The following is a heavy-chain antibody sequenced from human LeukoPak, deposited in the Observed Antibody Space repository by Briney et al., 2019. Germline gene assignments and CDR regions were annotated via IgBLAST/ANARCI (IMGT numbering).Heavy chain of an antibody. CDR2: ISSSSNTI. CDR1: GFIFSSYS. Sequence: GGSLRLSCAASGFIFSSYSMNWVRQAPGKGLESVSYISSSSNTIYYADSVKGRFTISRDNAKNSLSLQMNSLSAEDTAVYYCARDRGSSSWDYYYYMDVWGKGTTVTVSS. CDR3: ARDRGSSSWDYYYYMDV. J-gene: IGHJ6*03. V-gene: IGHV3-48*01. D-gene: IGHD6-6*01.